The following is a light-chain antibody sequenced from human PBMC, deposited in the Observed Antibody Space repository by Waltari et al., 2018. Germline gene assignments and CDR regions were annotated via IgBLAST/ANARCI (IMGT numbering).Light chain of an antibody. V-gene: IGKV1-39*01. CDR2: AAS. CDR3: QQLNSYLLT. Sequence: DIQMTQSPTSLSAFVGDSVTITCRASQYTNIYINWYQQKPGNAPKLVIYAASTLQSGVPSRFSGSGSGTDFTLTISSLQPEDFATYYCQQLNSYLLTFGGGTKVEIK. J-gene: IGKJ4*01. CDR1: QYTNIY.